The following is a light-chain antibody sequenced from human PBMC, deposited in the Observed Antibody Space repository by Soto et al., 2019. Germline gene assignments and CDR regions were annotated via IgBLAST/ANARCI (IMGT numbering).Light chain of an antibody. CDR1: QTVXSW. CDR3: QQYETDTWT. CDR2: AAS. J-gene: IGKJ1*01. V-gene: IGKV1-5*01. Sequence: IQMTQSPPTLSGSVGDRVTIPCRASQTVXSWLVWYQRKPGKAPKFLXDAASSLERGVPSRLSGSGSGTEFTLTISSLHSEDFANYFCQQYETDTWTFGQGTKVDIK.